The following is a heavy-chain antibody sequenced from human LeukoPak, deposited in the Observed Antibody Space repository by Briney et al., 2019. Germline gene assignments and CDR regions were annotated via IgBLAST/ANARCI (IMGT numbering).Heavy chain of an antibody. Sequence: GASVKVSCKASGYTFTSYDINWVRQATGQGLEWMGWMNPNSGNTGYAQKFQGRVTMTRNTSISTAYMELSSLRSEDTAVYYCARRYFDWPRSDFDYWGQGTLVTVSS. CDR3: ARRYFDWPRSDFDY. CDR1: GYTFTSYD. D-gene: IGHD3-9*01. V-gene: IGHV1-8*01. CDR2: MNPNSGNT. J-gene: IGHJ4*02.